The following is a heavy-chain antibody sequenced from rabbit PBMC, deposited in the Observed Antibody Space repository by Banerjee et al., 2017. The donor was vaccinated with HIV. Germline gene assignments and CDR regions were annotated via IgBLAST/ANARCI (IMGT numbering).Heavy chain of an antibody. Sequence: QSLEESGGDLVKPGASLTLTCKASGFDFSSYHMYWVRQAPGKGLEYIGYIGSGGDIYYTNWAKGRFTISKTSSTTVTLQMTSLTAADTATYFCARDFNLWGPGTLVTDS. J-gene: IGHJ4*01. CDR3: ARDFNL. CDR2: IGSGGDI. V-gene: IGHV1S40*01. CDR1: GFDFSSYH.